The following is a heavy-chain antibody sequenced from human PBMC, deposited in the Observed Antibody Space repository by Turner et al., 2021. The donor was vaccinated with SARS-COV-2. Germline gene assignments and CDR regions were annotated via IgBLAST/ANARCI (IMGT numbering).Heavy chain of an antibody. V-gene: IGHV3-23*01. Sequence: EVQLLESGGGLVQPGGSLILSCAASGFTFSSNAMSGVRQAPGKGLEWVSAISGWGCSTHYADSVKGRFTISRDNSKNTLYLQMNSLRAEDTAVYYCAKDSSSWFYFDYWGQGTLVTVSS. CDR3: AKDSSSWFYFDY. CDR2: ISGWGCST. J-gene: IGHJ4*02. CDR1: GFTFSSNA. D-gene: IGHD6-13*01.